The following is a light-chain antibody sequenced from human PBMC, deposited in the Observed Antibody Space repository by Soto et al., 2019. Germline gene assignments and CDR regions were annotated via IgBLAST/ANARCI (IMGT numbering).Light chain of an antibody. J-gene: IGLJ1*01. CDR1: SSDVGSYNL. V-gene: IGLV2-23*02. CDR2: EVS. Sequence: QSVLTQPASVSGSPGQSITISCTGTSSDVGSYNLVSWYQQHPGKAPKLMIYEVSKRPSGVSSRFSGSKSGNTASLTISGLQAEDEADYYCCSYAGSSTFYVFGTGTKVT. CDR3: CSYAGSSTFYV.